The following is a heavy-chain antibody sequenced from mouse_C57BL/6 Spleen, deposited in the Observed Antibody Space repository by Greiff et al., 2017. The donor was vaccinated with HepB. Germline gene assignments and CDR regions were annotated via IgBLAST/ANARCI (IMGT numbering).Heavy chain of an antibody. Sequence: VQLQQSGPELVKPGASVKISCKASGYSFTGYYMNWVKQSPEKSLEWIGEINPSTGGTTYNQKFKAKATLTVDKSSSTAYMQLKSLTSEDSAVYYCARWGGTSFDYWGQGTTLTVAS. V-gene: IGHV1-42*01. CDR3: ARWGGTSFDY. J-gene: IGHJ2*01. CDR1: GYSFTGYY. CDR2: INPSTGGT. D-gene: IGHD4-1*01.